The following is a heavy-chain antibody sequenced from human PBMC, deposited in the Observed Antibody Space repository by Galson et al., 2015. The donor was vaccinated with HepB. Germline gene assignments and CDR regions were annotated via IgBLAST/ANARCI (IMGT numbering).Heavy chain of an antibody. Sequence: SLRLSCAASRVSCNSYVMIWVRQAPGKGPEWVSAISGGGHSTYYADSVKGRFTISRDNSKNTLFLQMNSLRADDTAVYYCAKNSTGWCQGTLVTVSS. CDR1: RVSCNSYV. CDR3: AKNSTG. CDR2: ISGGGHST. D-gene: IGHD4-17*01. V-gene: IGHV3-23*01. J-gene: IGHJ4*02.